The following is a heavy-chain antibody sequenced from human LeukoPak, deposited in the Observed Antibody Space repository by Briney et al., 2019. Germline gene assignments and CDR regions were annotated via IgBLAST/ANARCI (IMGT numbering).Heavy chain of an antibody. CDR1: GGSISSYY. V-gene: IGHV4-59*01. D-gene: IGHD6-19*01. CDR2: IYYSGST. Sequence: SETLSLTSTVSGGSISSYYWSWIRQPPGEGLEWIGYIYYSGSTNYNPSLKSRVAISVDTSKNQFSLKLSSVTAADTAVYYCASFGIAVAGFDYWGQGTLVTVSS. J-gene: IGHJ4*02. CDR3: ASFGIAVAGFDY.